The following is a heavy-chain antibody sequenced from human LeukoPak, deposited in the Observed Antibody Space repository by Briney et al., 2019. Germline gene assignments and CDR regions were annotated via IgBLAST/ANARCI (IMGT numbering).Heavy chain of an antibody. V-gene: IGHV1-18*01. D-gene: IGHD2-2*02. CDR3: ARDRVVVPAAIPSVNWFDP. CDR2: ISAYKGNT. Sequence: ASVKVSCKASGYTFTSYGISWVRQAPGQGLEWMGWISAYKGNTNYAQKLQGRVTMTTDTSTSTAYMELRSLRSDDTAVYYCARDRVVVPAAIPSVNWFDPWGQGTLVTVSS. J-gene: IGHJ5*02. CDR1: GYTFTSYG.